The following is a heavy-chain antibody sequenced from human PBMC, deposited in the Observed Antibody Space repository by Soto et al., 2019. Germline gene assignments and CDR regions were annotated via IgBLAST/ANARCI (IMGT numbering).Heavy chain of an antibody. V-gene: IGHV4-59*01. J-gene: IGHJ2*01. CDR3: ARVSDQEDTDWYFDL. CDR1: GDSIRSYY. CDR2: IYYSGST. D-gene: IGHD1-26*01. Sequence: QVQLQESGPGLVKPSETLSLTCTVSGDSIRSYYWSWIRQPPGRGLEWIGYIYYSGSTEYNPSLRGRVTTSVDTSKNQFSLKLSSVTAADTAVYYCARVSDQEDTDWYFDLWGRGTLVTVSS.